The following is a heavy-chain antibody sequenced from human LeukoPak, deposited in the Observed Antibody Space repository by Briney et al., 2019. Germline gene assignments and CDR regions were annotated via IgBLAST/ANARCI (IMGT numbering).Heavy chain of an antibody. D-gene: IGHD3-16*02. V-gene: IGHV1-46*01. Sequence: ASVKVSCKAPGYTFTSYYIHGVRQAPGQGLEWMAIMNPSGGSTSSAQKFQGRVTMTRDTSTSTVYMELSGLRSEDTAVYYCARAGVITAADYWGQGTLVTVSS. J-gene: IGHJ4*02. CDR2: MNPSGGST. CDR1: GYTFTSYY. CDR3: ARAGVITAADY.